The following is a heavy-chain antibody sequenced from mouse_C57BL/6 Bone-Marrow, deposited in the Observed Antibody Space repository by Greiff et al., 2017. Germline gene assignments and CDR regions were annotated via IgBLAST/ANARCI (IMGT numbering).Heavy chain of an antibody. CDR1: GFTFSSYA. Sequence: EVKVEESGGGLVKPGGSLKLSCAASGFTFSSYAMSWVRQTPEKRLEWVATISDGGSYTYYPDNVKGRFTISRDNAKNNRYLQMSHLKSEDTAMYCCASSTVVAPMGYWGQGTSVTVSS. V-gene: IGHV5-4*03. CDR3: ASSTVVAPMGY. J-gene: IGHJ4*01. D-gene: IGHD1-1*01. CDR2: ISDGGSYT.